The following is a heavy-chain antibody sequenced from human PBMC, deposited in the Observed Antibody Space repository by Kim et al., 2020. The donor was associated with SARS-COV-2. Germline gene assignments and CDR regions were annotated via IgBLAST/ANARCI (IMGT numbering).Heavy chain of an antibody. Sequence: SETLSLTCTVSGGSISSGGYYWSWIRQHPGKGLEWIGYIYYSGSTYYNPSLKSRVTISVDTSKNQFSLKLSSVTAADTAVYYCARKRTYYYDSSGYSYFDYRGQGTLVTVSS. V-gene: IGHV4-31*03. CDR2: IYYSGST. CDR1: GGSISSGGYY. CDR3: ARKRTYYYDSSGYSYFDY. J-gene: IGHJ4*02. D-gene: IGHD3-22*01.